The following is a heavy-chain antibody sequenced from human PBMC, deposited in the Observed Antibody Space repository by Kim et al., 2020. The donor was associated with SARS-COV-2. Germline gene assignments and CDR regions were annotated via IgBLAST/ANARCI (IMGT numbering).Heavy chain of an antibody. CDR3: ARVYYDFWSGYYPRSGTGFDY. CDR2: INTNTGNP. V-gene: IGHV7-4-1*02. D-gene: IGHD3-3*01. J-gene: IGHJ4*02. CDR1: GYTFTSYA. Sequence: ASVKVSCKASGYTFTSYAMNWVRQAPGQGLEWMGWINTNTGNPTYAQGFTGRFVFSLDTSVSTAYLQISSLKAEDTAVYYCARVYYDFWSGYYPRSGTGFDYWGQGTLVTVSS.